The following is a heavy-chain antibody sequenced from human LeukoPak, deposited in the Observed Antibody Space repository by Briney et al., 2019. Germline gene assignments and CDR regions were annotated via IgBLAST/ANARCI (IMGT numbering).Heavy chain of an antibody. CDR1: GYSITSYW. V-gene: IGHV5-51*01. J-gene: IGHJ4*02. Sequence: GESLKISCKGSGYSITSYWIGWVRQMPGKGLEWMGIIYPGDSDTRYSPSFQGQVTISADKSISTAYLQWSSLKASDTAMYYCARPSYDILTGYYHFDYWGQGTLVTVSS. CDR2: IYPGDSDT. D-gene: IGHD3-9*01. CDR3: ARPSYDILTGYYHFDY.